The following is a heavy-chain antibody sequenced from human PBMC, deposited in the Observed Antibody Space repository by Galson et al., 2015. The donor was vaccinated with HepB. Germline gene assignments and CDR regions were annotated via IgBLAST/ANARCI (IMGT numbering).Heavy chain of an antibody. CDR3: ARDGIAYEITY. CDR1: GYTFSDYS. Sequence: SLRLSCAASGYTFSDYSMNWVRQAPWKGLEWVSFISSASSYIHYADSVKGRFTISRDNAKNSLYLQMNSLRAEDTAVYYCARDGIAYEITYWGQGTPVTVSS. CDR2: ISSASSYI. V-gene: IGHV3-21*01. J-gene: IGHJ4*02. D-gene: IGHD3-10*01.